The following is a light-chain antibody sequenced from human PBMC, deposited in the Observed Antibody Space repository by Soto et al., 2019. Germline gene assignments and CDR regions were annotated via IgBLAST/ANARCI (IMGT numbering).Light chain of an antibody. Sequence: LTQPASVSGSPGQSTTISCTGTSGDIRSYNRVSWYQQHPGKAPKLIIYEVTDRPSGVSNRFSGSKSGNTASLTISGLQAEDEAEYYCSSYTNINTRACVFGTGTKVTVL. V-gene: IGLV2-14*01. CDR3: SSYTNINTRACV. J-gene: IGLJ1*01. CDR1: SGDIRSYNR. CDR2: EVT.